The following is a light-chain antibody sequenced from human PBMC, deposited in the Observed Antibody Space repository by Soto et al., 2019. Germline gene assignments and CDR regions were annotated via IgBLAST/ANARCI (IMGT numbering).Light chain of an antibody. V-gene: IGKV1-39*01. CDR2: AAS. Sequence: DIQMTQSPSSLSASVGDRVTITCRASQSVGNSLNWYQQKPGKAPNLLIYAASSLQSGVPSRFSGSGSGTGFTLTISSLQPEDFATYYCQQTYRTPWTFGQGTKVVIK. CDR3: QQTYRTPWT. J-gene: IGKJ1*01. CDR1: QSVGNS.